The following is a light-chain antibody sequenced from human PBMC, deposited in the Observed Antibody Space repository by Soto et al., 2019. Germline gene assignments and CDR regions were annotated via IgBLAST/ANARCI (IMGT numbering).Light chain of an antibody. CDR2: GAS. V-gene: IGKV3-15*01. CDR1: QSVSNK. J-gene: IGKJ2*01. CDR3: QQYNNWPPRYT. Sequence: EMMMTHSPATLSVSPGERATLSCRASQSVSNKLAWYQQQPGRAPRLLIYGASTRATGIPARFSGSGSGTEFTLNISSLQSEDFAVYYCQQYNNWPPRYTFGQGTKLEIK.